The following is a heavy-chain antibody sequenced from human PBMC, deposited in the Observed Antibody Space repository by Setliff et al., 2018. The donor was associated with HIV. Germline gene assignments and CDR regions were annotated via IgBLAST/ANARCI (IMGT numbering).Heavy chain of an antibody. Sequence: GGSLRHSCAASGFTVSSYYMSWVRQATGKGREWVSTIYSDGNTYHADSVKGRFTLSRDNSENAPFLQMSSLRPEDTAVYYCARLRPYNSALDYWGQGTLVTVSS. D-gene: IGHD3-10*01. CDR3: ARLRPYNSALDY. CDR1: GFTVSSYY. J-gene: IGHJ4*02. V-gene: IGHV3-66*02. CDR2: IYSDGNT.